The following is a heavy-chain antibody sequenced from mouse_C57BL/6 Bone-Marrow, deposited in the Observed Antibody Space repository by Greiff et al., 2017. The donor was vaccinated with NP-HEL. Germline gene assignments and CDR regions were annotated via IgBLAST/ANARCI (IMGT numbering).Heavy chain of an antibody. V-gene: IGHV1-81*01. CDR3: ARRRFPVYGYDVAY. J-gene: IGHJ3*01. CDR1: GYTFTSYG. Sequence: QVQLQQSGAELARPGASVKLSCKASGYTFTSYGISWVKQRTGQGLEWIGEIYPRSGNTYYNEKFKGKATLTADKSSSTAYMELRSLTSEDSAVYFCARRRFPVYGYDVAYWGQGTLVTVSA. CDR2: IYPRSGNT. D-gene: IGHD2-2*01.